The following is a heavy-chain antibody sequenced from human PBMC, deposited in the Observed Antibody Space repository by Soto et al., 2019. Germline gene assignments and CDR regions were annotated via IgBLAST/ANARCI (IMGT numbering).Heavy chain of an antibody. CDR3: ARSMYSTSAQLYYGMDV. J-gene: IGHJ6*02. D-gene: IGHD6-6*01. CDR1: GDSIRSYY. Sequence: SETLSLTCTVSGDSIRSYYWSWIRQPPGKGLEWIGYIYDSGSTNYNPSLKSRVTISVDTSKSQFSLKLSSVTAADTAVYYCARSMYSTSAQLYYGMDVWGQGTTVTVSS. CDR2: IYDSGST. V-gene: IGHV4-59*01.